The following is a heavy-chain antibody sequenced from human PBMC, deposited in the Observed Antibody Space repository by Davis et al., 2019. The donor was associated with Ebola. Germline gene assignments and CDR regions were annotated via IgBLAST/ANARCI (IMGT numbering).Heavy chain of an antibody. CDR2: IIPFFGTT. V-gene: IGHV1-69*13. CDR1: RGTFSSYA. Sequence: AASVKVSCKASRGTFSSYAFIWARQAPGQGLEWMGGIIPFFGTTNYAQKFQGRVTITADESTSTAYMELSSLRSEDTALYYCAREEGGSSRNWGQGTLVTVSS. J-gene: IGHJ1*01. CDR3: AREEGGSSRN. D-gene: IGHD1-26*01.